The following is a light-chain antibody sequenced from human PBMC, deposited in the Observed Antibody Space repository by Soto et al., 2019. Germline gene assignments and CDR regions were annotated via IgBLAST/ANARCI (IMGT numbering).Light chain of an antibody. Sequence: QSALTQPPSASRTPGQSVTISCTGTSSDVGGYDYVSWYQQHPDKAPKLMIFEVSKRPSGVPDRFSGSKSGNTASLTVSGLQVVDEADYYCSAYAGNSKGVFGPGTKVTVL. CDR2: EVS. CDR1: SSDVGGYDY. CDR3: SAYAGNSKGV. J-gene: IGLJ1*01. V-gene: IGLV2-8*01.